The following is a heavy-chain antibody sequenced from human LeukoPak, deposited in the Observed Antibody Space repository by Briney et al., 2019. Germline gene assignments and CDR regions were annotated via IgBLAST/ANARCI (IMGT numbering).Heavy chain of an antibody. CDR2: ISTSGST. Sequence: SETLSLTCTVSGGSISSYYWSWIRQPAGKGLEWIGRISTSGSTNYNPSLKSRVTMSVDTSKNQFSLKLSSVTAADTAVYYCARDLGGHCSSTSCYGEYYFDYWGQGTLATVSS. J-gene: IGHJ4*02. V-gene: IGHV4-4*07. CDR1: GGSISSYY. CDR3: ARDLGGHCSSTSCYGEYYFDY. D-gene: IGHD2-2*01.